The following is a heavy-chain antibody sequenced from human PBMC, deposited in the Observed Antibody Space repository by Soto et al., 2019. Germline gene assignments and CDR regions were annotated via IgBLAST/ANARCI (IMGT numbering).Heavy chain of an antibody. CDR3: ARESSGYDYWFDY. CDR1: GFTFSSYG. V-gene: IGHV3-33*01. CDR2: IWYDGSNK. Sequence: GGSLRLSCAASGFTFSSYGMHWVRPAPGKGLEWVAVIWYDGSNKYYADSVKGRFTISRDNSKNTLYLQMNSLRAEDTAVYYCARESSGYDYWFDYWGQGTLVTVSS. D-gene: IGHD5-12*01. J-gene: IGHJ4*02.